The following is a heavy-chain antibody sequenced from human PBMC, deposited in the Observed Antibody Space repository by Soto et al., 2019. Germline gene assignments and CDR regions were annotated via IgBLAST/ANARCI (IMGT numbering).Heavy chain of an antibody. CDR2: IIPIFGTA. D-gene: IGHD6-13*01. V-gene: IGHV1-69*13. CDR3: ARYSSSWQRTYYYYGMDV. Sequence: SVKVSCKASGGTFSSYAISWVRQAPGQGLEWMGGIIPIFGTANYAQKFQGGVTITADESTSTAYMELSSLRSEDTAVYYCARYSSSWQRTYYYYGMDVWGQGTTVTVSS. J-gene: IGHJ6*02. CDR1: GGTFSSYA.